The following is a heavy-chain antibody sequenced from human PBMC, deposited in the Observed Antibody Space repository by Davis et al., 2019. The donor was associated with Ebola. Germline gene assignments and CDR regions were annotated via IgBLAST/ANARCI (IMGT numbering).Heavy chain of an antibody. CDR2: IDPSDSYT. J-gene: IGHJ3*02. V-gene: IGHV5-10-1*01. CDR3: ARVGSSWPAFDI. CDR1: GYSFTSYW. D-gene: IGHD6-13*01. Sequence: GESLKISCKDSGYSFTSYWINWVRQMPGKGLEWMGRIDPSDSYTNYSPSFQGHVTISADKSISTAYLQWSSLKASDTAMYYCARVGSSWPAFDIWGQGTMVTVSS.